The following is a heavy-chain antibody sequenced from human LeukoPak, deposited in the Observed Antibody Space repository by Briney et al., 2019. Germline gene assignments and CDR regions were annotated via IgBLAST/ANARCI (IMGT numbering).Heavy chain of an antibody. CDR1: GGSISSYY. V-gene: IGHV4-59*01. Sequence: SETLSLTCTVSGGSISSYYWSWIRQPPGKGLEWIGYIYYSGSSNYNPSLKSRVTISLDTSKDQFSLKLSSVTAADTAVYYCARGQWAALDTWGQGTMVTVSS. CDR3: ARGQWAALDT. CDR2: IYYSGSS. J-gene: IGHJ3*02. D-gene: IGHD6-19*01.